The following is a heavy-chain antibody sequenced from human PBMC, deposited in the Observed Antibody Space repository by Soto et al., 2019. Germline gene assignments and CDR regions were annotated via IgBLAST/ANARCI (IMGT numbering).Heavy chain of an antibody. D-gene: IGHD2-2*02. V-gene: IGHV5-51*01. CDR1: GYSFTSYW. Sequence: LKISCKGSGYSFTSYWIGWVRQMPGKGLEWLGIIYPGDSHTRYSPSFQGQVTISADKSISTAYLQWNSLKASDTAIYYCARQGCCSTTACSTVDYWGQGTLVTVST. J-gene: IGHJ4*02. CDR3: ARQGCCSTTACSTVDY. CDR2: IYPGDSHT.